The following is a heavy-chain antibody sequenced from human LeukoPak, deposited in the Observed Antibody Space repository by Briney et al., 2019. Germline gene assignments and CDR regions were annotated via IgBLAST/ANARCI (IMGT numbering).Heavy chain of an antibody. D-gene: IGHD3-10*01. V-gene: IGHV3-23*01. CDR1: GFTFSSHG. CDR2: ITCGTRT. Sequence: GGSLRLSCVASGFTFSSHGMNWVPQAPGKGLEWVSRITCGTRTYYADSVKGRFAISRDNSKNTMHLQMNSLRAEDTAVYYCARDHYYGSGSYRSYYYYYYMDVWGKGTTVTISS. J-gene: IGHJ6*03. CDR3: ARDHYYGSGSYRSYYYYYYMDV.